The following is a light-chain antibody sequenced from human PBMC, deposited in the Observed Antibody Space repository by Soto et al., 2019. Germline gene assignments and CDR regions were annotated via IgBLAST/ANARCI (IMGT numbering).Light chain of an antibody. CDR2: EVS. V-gene: IGLV2-14*01. J-gene: IGLJ1*01. CDR3: GSYTSTNTRV. CDR1: DSDVGGYNY. Sequence: QSVLAQPASVSGSPGQSITISCTGTDSDVGGYNYVSWYQQYPGTVPKLIIFEVSNRPSGVSYRFSGSKSGNTASLTISGLQAEDEADYYCGSYTSTNTRVFGTGTKVTVL.